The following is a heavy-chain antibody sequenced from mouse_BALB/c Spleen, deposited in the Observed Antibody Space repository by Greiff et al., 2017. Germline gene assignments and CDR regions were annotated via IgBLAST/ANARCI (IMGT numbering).Heavy chain of an antibody. CDR1: GFDFSRYW. D-gene: IGHD1-1*01. CDR3: ARSGSSWYFDV. V-gene: IGHV4-1*02. Sequence: EVKLMESGGGLVQPGGSLKLSCAASGFDFSRYWMSWVRQAPGKGLEWIGEINPDSSTINYTPSLKDKFIISRDNAKNTLYLQMSKVRSEDTALYYCARSGSSWYFDVWGAGTTVTVSS. CDR2: INPDSSTI. J-gene: IGHJ1*01.